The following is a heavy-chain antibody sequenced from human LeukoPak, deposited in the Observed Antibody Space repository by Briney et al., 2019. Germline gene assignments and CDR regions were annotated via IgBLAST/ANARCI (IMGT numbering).Heavy chain of an antibody. D-gene: IGHD2-15*01. CDR2: ISTGSAVI. J-gene: IGHJ5*01. CDR3: ARDVGYCSGGSCYRWFAS. CDR1: GFTFSTYS. Sequence: GGSLRLSCAASGFTFSTYSMSWVRQAPGKGLEWVSYISTGSAVIYYADSVKGRFTISRDDARNSVSLQMNSLRADDTAVYYCARDVGYCSGGSCYRWFASWGQGTLVTVSS. V-gene: IGHV3-48*01.